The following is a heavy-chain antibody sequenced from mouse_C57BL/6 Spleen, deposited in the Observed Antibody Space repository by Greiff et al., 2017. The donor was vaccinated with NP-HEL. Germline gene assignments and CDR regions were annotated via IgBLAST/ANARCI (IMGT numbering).Heavy chain of an antibody. J-gene: IGHJ1*03. Sequence: VQLQQPGAELVKPGASVKLSCKASGYTFTSYWMHWVKQRPGQGLEWIGLIHPNSGSTNYNEKFKSKATLTVDKSSSTAYMQLSSLTSEDSAVYYCARMDWDEGWYFDVWGTGTTVTVSS. V-gene: IGHV1-64*01. D-gene: IGHD4-1*01. CDR1: GYTFTSYW. CDR3: ARMDWDEGWYFDV. CDR2: IHPNSGST.